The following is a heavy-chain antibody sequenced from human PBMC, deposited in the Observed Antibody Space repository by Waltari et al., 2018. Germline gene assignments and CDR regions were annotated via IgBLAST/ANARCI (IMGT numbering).Heavy chain of an antibody. CDR1: GGSFSGYY. V-gene: IGHV4-34*01. CDR3: ARGGGRGRRPYYFDY. J-gene: IGHJ4*02. Sequence: QVQLQQWGAGLLKPSETLSLTCAVYGGSFSGYYWSWIRQPPGKGLEWIGEINHRGSTNYNPSLKSRVTRSGDTSKNQFSLKLSSVTAADTAVYYCARGGGRGRRPYYFDYWGQGTLVTVSS. CDR2: INHRGST. D-gene: IGHD3-10*01.